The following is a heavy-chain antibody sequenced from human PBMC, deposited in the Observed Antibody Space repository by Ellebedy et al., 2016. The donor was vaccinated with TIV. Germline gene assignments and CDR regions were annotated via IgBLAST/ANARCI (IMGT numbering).Heavy chain of an antibody. D-gene: IGHD5-18*01. CDR3: TTVYRYNYDSV. J-gene: IGHJ4*02. CDR2: IKSKTDGGAA. Sequence: PGGSLRLSCAVSGFTFSNAWMNWVRQAPGKGLEWVGRIKSKTDGGAADYAAPVKGRFTISRDDSKNTLYLQMNSLKTEDTAVYFCTTVYRYNYDSVWGQGTLVTVSS. V-gene: IGHV3-15*01. CDR1: GFTFSNAW.